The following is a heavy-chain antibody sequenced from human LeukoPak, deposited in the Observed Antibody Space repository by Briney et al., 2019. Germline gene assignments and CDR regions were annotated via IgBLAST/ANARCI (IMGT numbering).Heavy chain of an antibody. V-gene: IGHV1-2*02. CDR3: ARTYCSSTSCYIFDY. Sequence: ASVKVSCKASGYTFTSYYMHWVRQAPGQGLEWMGWINPNSGGTNYAQKFQGRVTMTRDTSISTAYMELSRLRSDDTAVYYCARTYCSSTSCYIFDYWGQGTLVTVSS. CDR2: INPNSGGT. J-gene: IGHJ4*02. D-gene: IGHD2-2*02. CDR1: GYTFTSYY.